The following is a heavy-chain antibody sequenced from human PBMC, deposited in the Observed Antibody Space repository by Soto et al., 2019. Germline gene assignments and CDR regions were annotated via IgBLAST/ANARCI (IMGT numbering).Heavy chain of an antibody. CDR2: ISTHNDNT. J-gene: IGHJ4*02. Sequence: QVQLVQSGAEVKKPGASVKVSCKSSGYTFSNYGISWVRLAPGQGLEWMGWISTHNDNTHYAQKFQGRVTVTTDTSTRTAYMELRSLTSDDTAVYFCARDGYGDYPLDYWGQGTPVTVSS. CDR3: ARDGYGDYPLDY. V-gene: IGHV1-18*04. CDR1: GYTFSNYG. D-gene: IGHD4-17*01.